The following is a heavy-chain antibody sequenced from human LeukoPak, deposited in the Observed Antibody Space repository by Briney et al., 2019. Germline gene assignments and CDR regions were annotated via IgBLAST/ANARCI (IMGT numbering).Heavy chain of an antibody. Sequence: GGSLRLSCAASGVTFSSYAMSWVCQAPGKGLEWVSAISGSGGSTYYADSVKGRFTISRDNSKNTLYLQMNSLRAEDTAVYYCAKVPSEWELLCYFDYWGQGTLVTVSS. CDR1: GVTFSSYA. CDR3: AKVPSEWELLCYFDY. CDR2: ISGSGGST. J-gene: IGHJ4*02. V-gene: IGHV3-23*01. D-gene: IGHD1-26*01.